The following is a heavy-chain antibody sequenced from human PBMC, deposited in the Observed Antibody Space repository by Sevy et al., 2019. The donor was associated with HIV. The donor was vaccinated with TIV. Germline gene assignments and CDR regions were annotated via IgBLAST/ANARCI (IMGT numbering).Heavy chain of an antibody. D-gene: IGHD5-12*01. CDR1: GGTFSSYA. CDR2: IIPIFGTA. CDR3: ARGSIHIVAMARPFDY. V-gene: IGHV1-69*13. J-gene: IGHJ4*02. Sequence: ASVKVSCKASGGTFSSYAISWVRQAPGQGLEWMGGIIPIFGTANYAQKFQGRVTITADESTSTAYMELGSLRSEDTAVYYCARGSIHIVAMARPFDYWGQGTLVTVSS.